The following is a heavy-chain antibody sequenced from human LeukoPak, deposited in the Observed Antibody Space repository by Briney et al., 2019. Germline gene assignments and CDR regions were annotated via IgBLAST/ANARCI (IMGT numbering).Heavy chain of an antibody. CDR1: GGSISSGGYY. CDR3: ARDRGDSRAFDY. V-gene: IGHV4-31*03. D-gene: IGHD3-22*01. CDR2: IYYSGST. J-gene: IGHJ4*02. Sequence: PSETLSLTCTVSGGSISSGGYYWSWIRQHPGKGLEWIGYIYYSGSTYYNPSLKSRVTISVDTSKNQFFLKLSSVTAADTAVYYCARDRGDSRAFDYWGQGTLVTVSS.